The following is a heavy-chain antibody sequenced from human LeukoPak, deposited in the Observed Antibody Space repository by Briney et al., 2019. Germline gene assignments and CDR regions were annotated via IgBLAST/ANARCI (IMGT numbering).Heavy chain of an antibody. Sequence: GGSLRLSCAASGFTFSSEWMHWVRQAPGRGLVWISHINSDGGSTHYGDSVKGRFTVSRDNAKNTLYLQMNSLRAEDTAVYYCARDAVDTANAVWGQGTTVTVSS. CDR1: GFTFSSEW. D-gene: IGHD5-18*01. CDR3: ARDAVDTANAV. J-gene: IGHJ6*02. V-gene: IGHV3-74*01. CDR2: INSDGGST.